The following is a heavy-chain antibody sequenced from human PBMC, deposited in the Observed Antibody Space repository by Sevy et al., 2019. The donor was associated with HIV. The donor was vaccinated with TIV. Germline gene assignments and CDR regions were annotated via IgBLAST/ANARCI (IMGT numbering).Heavy chain of an antibody. CDR1: GFTFSRYA. J-gene: IGHJ4*02. CDR3: ARKYDSSGYFDY. Sequence: GGSLRLSCAASGFTFSRYAMNWVRQAPGKGLEWVSGISGSGGSGVKTNYADSVKGRFTISRDDSKNSLYLQLNSLRAEDTAIYYCARKYDSSGYFDYWGQGTLVTVSS. CDR2: ISGSGGSGVKT. V-gene: IGHV3-23*01. D-gene: IGHD3-22*01.